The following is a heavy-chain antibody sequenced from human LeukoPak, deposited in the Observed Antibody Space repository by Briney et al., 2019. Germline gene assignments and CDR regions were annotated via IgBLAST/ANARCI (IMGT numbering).Heavy chain of an antibody. J-gene: IGHJ2*01. Sequence: GGSLRLSCAAPGFSVSTKYMNWVRQAPGKGLEWVSILYSGSDTYYANSVKGRFTISRDSSQNILFLQMNDLRTQHTAVYYCARVGYHCHLYLDLWGSGTLVTVSS. V-gene: IGHV3-53*01. CDR3: ARVGYHCHLYLDL. D-gene: IGHD6-13*01. CDR1: GFSVSTKY. CDR2: LYSGSDT.